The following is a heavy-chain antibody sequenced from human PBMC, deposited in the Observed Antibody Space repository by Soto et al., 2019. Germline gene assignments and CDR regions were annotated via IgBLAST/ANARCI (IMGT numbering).Heavy chain of an antibody. CDR3: AKGVLRYFDWSPGWFDP. Sequence: PGGSLRLSCAASGFTFATSAMAWVRQVPGKGLECVSSISVSGVSTYYADSVKGRFTISRDNSKNTLYLQMNSLRAEDTAVYYCAKGVLRYFDWSPGWFDPWGQGTLVTVSS. CDR1: GFTFATSA. D-gene: IGHD3-9*01. V-gene: IGHV3-23*01. J-gene: IGHJ5*02. CDR2: ISVSGVST.